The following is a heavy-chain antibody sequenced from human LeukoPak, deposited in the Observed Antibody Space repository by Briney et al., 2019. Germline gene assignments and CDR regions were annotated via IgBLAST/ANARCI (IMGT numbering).Heavy chain of an antibody. Sequence: SVKVSCKASGFTFTSSAMQWVRQARGQRLEWIGWIFVGSGNTNYAQKFQERVTITRDMSTSTAYMELSSLRSEDTAVYYCAAEWDDSRYRAFDIWGQGTMVTVSS. CDR2: IFVGSGNT. J-gene: IGHJ3*02. V-gene: IGHV1-58*02. CDR1: GFTFTSSA. D-gene: IGHD3-22*01. CDR3: AAEWDDSRYRAFDI.